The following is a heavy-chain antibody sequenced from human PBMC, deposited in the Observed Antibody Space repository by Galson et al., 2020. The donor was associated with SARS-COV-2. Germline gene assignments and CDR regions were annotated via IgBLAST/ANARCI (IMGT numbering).Heavy chain of an antibody. J-gene: IGHJ6*02. CDR1: GASISSGSYY. CDR2: IYKSGNT. CDR3: ARGNSPCVTIFGVLTGTCGMDV. Sequence: SQTLSLTCTVSGASISSGSYYWSWIRQPAGKGLEWIGHIYKSGNTNYNPSLWSQVTISADTSKNQFSLKLTSGTAADTAVYYCARGNSPCVTIFGVLTGTCGMDVWGQGTTVTVSS. D-gene: IGHD3-3*01. V-gene: IGHV4-61*09.